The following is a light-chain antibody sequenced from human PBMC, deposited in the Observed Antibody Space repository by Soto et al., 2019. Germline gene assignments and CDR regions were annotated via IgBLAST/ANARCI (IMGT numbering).Light chain of an antibody. CDR2: GVD. CDR3: SSYTRSYIWV. Sequence: QSALTQPASVSGSPGQSITISCSGTSSDVGGHNFVSWFQQHPGKAPKMMIYGVDQRPSGVSIRFSGSKSGNTASLTISGLQTEDDDDYYCSSYTRSYIWVFGGGTKVTVL. CDR1: SSDVGGHNF. V-gene: IGLV2-14*01. J-gene: IGLJ3*02.